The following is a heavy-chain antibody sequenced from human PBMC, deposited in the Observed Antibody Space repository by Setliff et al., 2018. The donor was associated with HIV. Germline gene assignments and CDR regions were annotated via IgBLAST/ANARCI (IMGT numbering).Heavy chain of an antibody. J-gene: IGHJ4*02. V-gene: IGHV4-34*01. CDR1: GFTFSSYS. CDR3: ARLTTTYYYDSSAYYHPV. D-gene: IGHD3-22*01. Sequence: GSLRLSCAASGFTFSSYSMNWVRQAPGKGLEWIGEINHSGSTNYNPSLKSRVTISVDTSKNQFSLKLSSVTAADTAVFYCARLTTTYYYDSSAYYHPVWGQGTLVTVSS. CDR2: INHSGST.